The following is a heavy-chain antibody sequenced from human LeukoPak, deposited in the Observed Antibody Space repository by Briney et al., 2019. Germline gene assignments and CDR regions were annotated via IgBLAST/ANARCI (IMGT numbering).Heavy chain of an antibody. V-gene: IGHV1-69*13. D-gene: IGHD2-21*02. CDR3: ARQCGGDCYSALSFDY. Sequence: SVKVSCKASGGTFSSYAISWVRQAPGQGLEWMGGIIPIFGTANYAQKFQGRVTITADESTSTAYMELSSLRSEDTAVYYCARQCGGDCYSALSFDYWGQGTLVTVSS. CDR2: IIPIFGTA. CDR1: GGTFSSYA. J-gene: IGHJ4*02.